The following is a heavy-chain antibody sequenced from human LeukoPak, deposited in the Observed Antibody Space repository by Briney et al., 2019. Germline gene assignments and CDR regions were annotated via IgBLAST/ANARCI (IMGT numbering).Heavy chain of an antibody. D-gene: IGHD3-22*01. CDR2: MNPNSGNT. CDR1: GYTFTSYD. J-gene: IGHJ4*02. V-gene: IGHV1-8*03. CDR3: ARDFYDSSGYYYLFDY. Sequence: ASVKVSCKASGYTFTSYDINWVRQAPGQGLEWMGWMNPNSGNTVYAQKFQGRVTITRNTSIRTAYMELSSLRSEDTAVYYCARDFYDSSGYYYLFDYWGQGTLVTVPS.